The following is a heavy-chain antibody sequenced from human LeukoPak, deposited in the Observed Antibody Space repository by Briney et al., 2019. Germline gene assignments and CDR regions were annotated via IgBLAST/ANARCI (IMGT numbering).Heavy chain of an antibody. V-gene: IGHV3-74*01. D-gene: IGHD2-15*01. CDR2: INSDGSST. CDR1: GFTFSSYW. Sequence: TGGSLRLSCAASGFTFSSYWMHWVRQAPGKGLVWVSRINSDGSSTSYADSVKGRFTISRDNAKNSLYLQMNSLRAEDTAVYYCARGVVALLVYYYMDVWGKGTTVTVSS. CDR3: ARGVVALLVYYYMDV. J-gene: IGHJ6*03.